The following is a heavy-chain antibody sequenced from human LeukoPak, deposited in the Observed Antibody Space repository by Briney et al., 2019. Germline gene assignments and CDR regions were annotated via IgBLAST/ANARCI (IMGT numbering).Heavy chain of an antibody. J-gene: IGHJ5*02. CDR3: ARVRTTTYYGSGSQSLAWFDP. D-gene: IGHD3-10*01. CDR1: GGSISSYY. CDR2: IYTSGST. Sequence: SETLSLTCTVSGGSISSYYWSWIRQPAGKGLEWIGRIYTSGSTNYNPSLKSRVTMSVDTSKNQFSLKLSSVTAADTAVYYCARVRTTTYYGSGSQSLAWFDPWGQGTLVTVSS. V-gene: IGHV4-4*07.